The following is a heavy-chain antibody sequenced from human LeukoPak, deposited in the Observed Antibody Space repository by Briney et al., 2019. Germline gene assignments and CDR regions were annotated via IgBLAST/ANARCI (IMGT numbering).Heavy chain of an antibody. J-gene: IGHJ6*02. Sequence: GGSLRLSCAASGFIFDDYGMSWVRQAPGKGLEWVSGINWNGGSTGYADSVKGRFTISRDNAKNSLYLQMNSLRAEDTAVYYCASSYGDYAYYGMDVWGQGTTVTVSS. CDR1: GFIFDDYG. CDR2: INWNGGST. CDR3: ASSYGDYAYYGMDV. V-gene: IGHV3-20*04. D-gene: IGHD4-17*01.